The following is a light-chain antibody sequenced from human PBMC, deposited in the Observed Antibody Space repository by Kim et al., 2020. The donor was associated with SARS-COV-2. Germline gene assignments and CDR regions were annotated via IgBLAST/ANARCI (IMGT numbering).Light chain of an antibody. CDR2: AAS. J-gene: IGKJ4*01. CDR3: QQYHKWPLT. Sequence: VSPGRSATLSYRAYQSVSSNLAWYQHKPGQSPRLLIYAASTRATGLPARFSGSGSGTEFALTISSLQSEDSAVYYCQQYHKWPLTFGGGTKVDIK. V-gene: IGKV3-15*01. CDR1: QSVSSN.